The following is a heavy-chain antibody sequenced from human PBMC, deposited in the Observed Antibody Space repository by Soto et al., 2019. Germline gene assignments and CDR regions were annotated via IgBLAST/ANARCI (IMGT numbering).Heavy chain of an antibody. CDR2: INPNSGGT. J-gene: IGHJ6*02. Sequence: ASVKVSCKASGYTFTSYAMHWVRQAPGQRLEWMGWINPNSGGTNYAQKFQGRVTMTRDTSISTAYMELSRLRSDDTAVYYCARRSVYGSGIRYYYYGMDVRGQGTTVTVSS. D-gene: IGHD3-10*01. CDR1: GYTFTSYA. CDR3: ARRSVYGSGIRYYYYGMDV. V-gene: IGHV1-2*02.